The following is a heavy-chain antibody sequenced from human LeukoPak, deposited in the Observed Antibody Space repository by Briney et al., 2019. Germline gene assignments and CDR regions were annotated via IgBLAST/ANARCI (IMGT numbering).Heavy chain of an antibody. CDR3: ARAGLRGRFLGPTWPLDI. CDR1: GGSISSYY. CDR2: IYYSGST. V-gene: IGHV4-59*12. J-gene: IGHJ3*02. Sequence: SETLSLTCTVSGGSISSYYWSWIRQPPGKGLEWIGYIYYSGSTYYNPSLKSRVTISVDRSKNQFSLKLSSVTAADTAVYYCARAGLRGRFLGPTWPLDIWGQGTMVTVSS. D-gene: IGHD3-3*01.